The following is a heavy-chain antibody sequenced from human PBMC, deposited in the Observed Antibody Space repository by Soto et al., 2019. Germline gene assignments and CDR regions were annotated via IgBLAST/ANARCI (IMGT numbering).Heavy chain of an antibody. J-gene: IGHJ4*02. D-gene: IGHD5-12*01. CDR2: INAGNGNT. CDR3: ARVSGYYFLDY. V-gene: IGHV1-3*05. CDR1: GYTFTNYA. Sequence: QVQLVQSGAEEKKPGASVKVSCKASGYTFTNYAMHWVRQAPGQRLEWMGWINAGNGNTKYSQKFQGRVTITRDTSASPAYMELGSLRSEDTAVYYCARVSGYYFLDYWGQGTLVTVSS.